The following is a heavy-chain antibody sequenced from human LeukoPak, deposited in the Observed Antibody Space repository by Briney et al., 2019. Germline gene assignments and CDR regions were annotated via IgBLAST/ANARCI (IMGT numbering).Heavy chain of an antibody. J-gene: IGHJ5*02. CDR3: ARHVDATVRFDP. V-gene: IGHV4-39*01. Sequence: PSETLSLTCTVSGGSISSSSYYWGWIRQPPGKVLEWIGSIYYSGSTYYNSSLKSRVTISVDTSKKQFSLNLTSVTAADTAVYYCARHVDATVRFDPWGQGTLVTVSS. CDR2: IYYSGST. D-gene: IGHD4-11*01. CDR1: GGSISSSSYY.